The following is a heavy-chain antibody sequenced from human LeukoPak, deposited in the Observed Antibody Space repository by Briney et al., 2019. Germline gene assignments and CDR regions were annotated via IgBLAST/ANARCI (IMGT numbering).Heavy chain of an antibody. D-gene: IGHD6-13*01. J-gene: IGHJ5*02. CDR1: GGSFSGYY. Sequence: SETLSLTCAVYGGSFSGYYWSWIRQPPGKGLEWIGEINHSGSTNYNPSLKSRVTISVDTSKNQFSLKLSSVTAADTAVYYCASGGINNWFDPWGQGTLVTVSS. CDR2: INHSGST. CDR3: ASGGINNWFDP. V-gene: IGHV4-34*01.